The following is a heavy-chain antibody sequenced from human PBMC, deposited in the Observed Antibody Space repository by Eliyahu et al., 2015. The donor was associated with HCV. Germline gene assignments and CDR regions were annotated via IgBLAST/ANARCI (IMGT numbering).Heavy chain of an antibody. CDR2: FDPEDGET. Sequence: QVQLVQSGAEVKKPGASVKVSCKVSGYTLTELSMHWVRQAPGKGLEWMGGFDPEDGETIYAQKFQGRVTMTEDTSTDTAYMELSSLRSEDTAVYYCATVAPSQIEWELLTYWFDPWGQGTLVTVSS. CDR1: GYTLTELS. V-gene: IGHV1-24*01. D-gene: IGHD1-26*01. J-gene: IGHJ5*02. CDR3: ATVAPSQIEWELLTYWFDP.